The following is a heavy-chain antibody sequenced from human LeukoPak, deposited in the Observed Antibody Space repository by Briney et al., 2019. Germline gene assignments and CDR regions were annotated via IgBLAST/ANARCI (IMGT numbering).Heavy chain of an antibody. Sequence: ASVKVSCKVSGYTLTELSMHWVRQAPGKGLEWMGGFDPEDGETIYAQKFQGRVTMTEDTSTDTVYMELSSLRSEDTAVYYCARQTIVGATHAFDIWGQGTMVTVSS. V-gene: IGHV1-24*01. CDR3: ARQTIVGATHAFDI. J-gene: IGHJ3*02. CDR2: FDPEDGET. CDR1: GYTLTELS. D-gene: IGHD1-26*01.